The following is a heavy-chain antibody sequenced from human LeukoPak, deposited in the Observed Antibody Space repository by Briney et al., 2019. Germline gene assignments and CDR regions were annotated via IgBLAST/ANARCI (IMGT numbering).Heavy chain of an antibody. CDR2: ISSSSSYI. J-gene: IGHJ6*02. V-gene: IGHV3-21*01. CDR3: ARGVRRYYDILTGRYGMDV. CDR1: GFTFSSYA. Sequence: GSLRLSCAASGFTFSSYAMNWVRQAPGKGLEWVSSISSSSSYIYYVDSVKGRFTISRDNAKNSLYLQMNSLRAEDTAVYYCARGVRRYYDILTGRYGMDVWGQGTTVTVSS. D-gene: IGHD3-9*01.